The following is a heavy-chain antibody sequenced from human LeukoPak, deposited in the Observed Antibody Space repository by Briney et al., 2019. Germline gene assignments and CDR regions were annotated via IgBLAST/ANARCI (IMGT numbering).Heavy chain of an antibody. D-gene: IGHD2-2*02. CDR1: GFTFSSYW. J-gene: IGHJ3*02. CDR3: ASTTPPDCSSTSCYTRAFDI. Sequence: GSLRLSCAASGFTFSSYWMSWIRQPPGKGLEWIGEINHSGSTNYNPSLKSRVTISVDTSKNQFSLKLSSVTAADTAVYYCASTTPPDCSSTSCYTRAFDIWGQGTMVTVSS. CDR2: INHSGST. V-gene: IGHV4-34*01.